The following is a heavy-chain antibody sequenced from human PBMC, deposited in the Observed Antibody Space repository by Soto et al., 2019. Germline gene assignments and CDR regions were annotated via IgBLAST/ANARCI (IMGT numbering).Heavy chain of an antibody. V-gene: IGHV2-70*01. Sequence: SGPTLVNPTQTLTLTCTFSGFSLSTSGMCVSWIRQPPGKALEWLALIDWDDDKYYSTSLKTRLTISKDNSKNQVVLTMTNMDPVDTATYYCARIYGRSSSLNGYYYYYGMDVWGQGTTVTVSS. D-gene: IGHD6-13*01. J-gene: IGHJ6*02. CDR1: GFSLSTSGMC. CDR3: ARIYGRSSSLNGYYYYYGMDV. CDR2: IDWDDDK.